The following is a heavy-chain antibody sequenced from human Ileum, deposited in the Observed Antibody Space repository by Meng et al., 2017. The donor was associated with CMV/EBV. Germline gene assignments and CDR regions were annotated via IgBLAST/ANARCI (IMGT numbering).Heavy chain of an antibody. Sequence: GESLKISCAASRFTFTNYAMHWVRQTPGKGLEWVAVISYDGSNKYYADSVKARFTISRDNSKNTLYLEMNSLRPEDTAVYYCARDEGYFDYWGQGTLVTVSS. J-gene: IGHJ4*02. CDR2: ISYDGSNK. CDR3: ARDEGYFDY. V-gene: IGHV3-30-3*01. CDR1: RFTFTNYA.